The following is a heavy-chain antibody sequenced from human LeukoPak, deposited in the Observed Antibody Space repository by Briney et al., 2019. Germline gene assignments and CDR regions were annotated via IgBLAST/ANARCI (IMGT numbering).Heavy chain of an antibody. V-gene: IGHV4-38-2*02. J-gene: IGHJ5*02. D-gene: IGHD2-2*02. CDR1: GYSISSGYY. Sequence: SETLSLTCIVSGYSISSGYYWGWIRQPPGKGQEWIGNLYHSGSTYYNPSLRSRATISGDTSKNQFSLSLSSVTAADTAVYYCARECSSTTCYTRSFDPWGQGTLVTVSS. CDR2: LYHSGST. CDR3: ARECSSTTCYTRSFDP.